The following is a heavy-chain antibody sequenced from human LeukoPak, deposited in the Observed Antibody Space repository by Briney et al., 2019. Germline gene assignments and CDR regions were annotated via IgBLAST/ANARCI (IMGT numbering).Heavy chain of an antibody. V-gene: IGHV4-34*01. Sequence: PSETLSLTCAVYGGSFSGYYWSWIRQPPGKGLEWIGEINHSGSNNYNPSLKSRVTISVDTSKKQFSLKLSSVTAADTAVYYCARIPSNRLQTSSSWNLCYCYYMDVWGKGTTVTVSS. CDR3: ARIPSNRLQTSSSWNLCYCYYMDV. D-gene: IGHD6-13*01. CDR1: GGSFSGYY. CDR2: INHSGSN. J-gene: IGHJ6*03.